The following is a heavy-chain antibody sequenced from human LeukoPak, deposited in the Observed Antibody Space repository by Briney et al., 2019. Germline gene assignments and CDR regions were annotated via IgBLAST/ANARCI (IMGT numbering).Heavy chain of an antibody. Sequence: PGGSLRLSCVASGFNFDNYAMHWVRQPLGKGLEWVAVISHDERTKYYADSMKGRITISRDNSKNTVFLQMNSLRAEDTAVYYCAVGSSSPFDYWGQGTLVTVSS. V-gene: IGHV3-30*04. CDR3: AVGSSSPFDY. J-gene: IGHJ4*02. D-gene: IGHD6-6*01. CDR2: ISHDERTK. CDR1: GFNFDNYA.